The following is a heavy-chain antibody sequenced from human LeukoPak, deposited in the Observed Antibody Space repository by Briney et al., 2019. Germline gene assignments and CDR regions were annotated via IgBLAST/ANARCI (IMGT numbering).Heavy chain of an antibody. D-gene: IGHD2-21*01. CDR3: ARFIRGVNPGDNYMDV. V-gene: IGHV3-21*04. CDR1: GFTFSTSG. Sequence: SGGSLRLSCAASGFTFSTSGMNWVRQAPGKGLEWVSFIDSTSEYIYYADSVEGRFTISRDNAKNSLYLQMNSLRSEDTAVYYCARFIRGVNPGDNYMDVWGKGTTVTVSS. J-gene: IGHJ6*03. CDR2: IDSTSEYI.